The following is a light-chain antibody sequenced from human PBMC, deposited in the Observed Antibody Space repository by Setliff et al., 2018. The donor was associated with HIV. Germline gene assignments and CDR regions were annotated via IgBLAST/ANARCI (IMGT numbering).Light chain of an antibody. CDR1: TSSLGAGYG. CDR3: QSYDNTLTGLVV. J-gene: IGLJ2*01. V-gene: IGLV1-40*01. Sequence: QSALTQPPPVSGAPGQRVTISCTGNTSSLGAGYGVHWYQQFPGTAPKLLIYGNNNRPSGVPDRFSGSKSGTAASLAITGLQAEDEAIYYCQSYDNTLTGLVVFGGGTKVTVL. CDR2: GNN.